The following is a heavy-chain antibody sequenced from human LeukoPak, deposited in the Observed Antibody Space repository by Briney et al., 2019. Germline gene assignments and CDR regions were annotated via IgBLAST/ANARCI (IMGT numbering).Heavy chain of an antibody. CDR3: AKHYYGSGSQKYYFDY. D-gene: IGHD3-10*01. J-gene: IGHJ4*02. Sequence: PGGSLRLSCAASGFVFGDYGMHWVRQAPGKGLEWVTMVRNDGSDKYYADSVKGRFTIPRDNSKNTLYLQMNSLRPEDTAVYYCAKHYYGSGSQKYYFDYWGQGTLVTVSS. CDR2: VRNDGSDK. V-gene: IGHV3-30*02. CDR1: GFVFGDYG.